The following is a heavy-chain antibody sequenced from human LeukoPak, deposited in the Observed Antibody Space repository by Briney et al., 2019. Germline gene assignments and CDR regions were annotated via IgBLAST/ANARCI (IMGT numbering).Heavy chain of an antibody. CDR2: IRYDGSNE. J-gene: IGHJ4*02. V-gene: IGHV3-30*02. CDR3: VRDNPRCCGVVPANIDDY. Sequence: GGSLRLSCAASGFTFSSYAMHWVRQAPGKGLEWVAFIRYDGSNEYYADSVKGRFTISRDNAKNSLYLQMHSLRAEDTAVYFCVRDNPRCCGVVPANIDDYWGQGTLVTVSS. D-gene: IGHD2-15*01. CDR1: GFTFSSYA.